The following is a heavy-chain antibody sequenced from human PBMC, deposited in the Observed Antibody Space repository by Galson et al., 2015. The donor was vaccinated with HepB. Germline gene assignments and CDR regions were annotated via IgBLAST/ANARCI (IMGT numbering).Heavy chain of an antibody. CDR3: ARGQDFWSGSDYFQH. CDR2: ISYDGSNE. D-gene: IGHD3-3*01. J-gene: IGHJ1*01. Sequence: SLRLSCAASGLTFSTYAMHWVRQAPGKGLEGVAAISYDGSNEYYADSVKGRFTISRDNSKNTLSLQMNSLRAADTAVYYCARGQDFWSGSDYFQHWGQGTLVTVSS. V-gene: IGHV3-30-3*01. CDR1: GLTFSTYA.